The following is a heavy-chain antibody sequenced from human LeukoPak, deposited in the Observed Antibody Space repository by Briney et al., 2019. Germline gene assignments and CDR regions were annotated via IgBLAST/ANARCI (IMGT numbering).Heavy chain of an antibody. Sequence: GGSLRLSCAASGFTFSTYAMHWVRQGPGKGLEWVAVISYDGSNKYYADSVKGRFTISRDNSKNTLYLQMSSLSAEDTAVYYCARTTTPHYYGSGSYALGYWGQGTLLTVPS. V-gene: IGHV3-30-3*01. CDR1: GFTFSTYA. CDR3: ARTTTPHYYGSGSYALGY. CDR2: ISYDGSNK. J-gene: IGHJ4*02. D-gene: IGHD3-10*01.